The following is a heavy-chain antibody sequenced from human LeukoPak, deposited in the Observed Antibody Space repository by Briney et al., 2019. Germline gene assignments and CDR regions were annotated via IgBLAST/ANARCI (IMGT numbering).Heavy chain of an antibody. CDR1: GGTFSSYA. D-gene: IGHD3-22*01. CDR3: AALKHYYDSSGYYYAYYFDY. Sequence: GASVKVSCKASGGTFSSYAISWVRQAPGQGLEWMGGIIPIFGTGNYAQKFQGRVTITADESTSTAYMELSSLRSEDTAVYYCAALKHYYDSSGYYYAYYFDYWGQGTLVTVSS. V-gene: IGHV1-69*13. J-gene: IGHJ4*02. CDR2: IIPIFGTG.